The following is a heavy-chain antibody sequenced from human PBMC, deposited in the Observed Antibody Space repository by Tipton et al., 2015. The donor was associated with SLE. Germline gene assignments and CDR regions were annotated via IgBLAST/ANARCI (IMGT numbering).Heavy chain of an antibody. V-gene: IGHV4-59*11. CDR1: GGSISSHY. J-gene: IGHJ4*02. CDR2: IYYSGST. Sequence: LRLSCTVSGGSISSHYWSWIRQPPGKGLEWIGYIYYSGSTNYNPSLKSRVTISLDTSKNQFSLKLSSVTAADTAVYYCASFANWARWGQGTLVTVSS. D-gene: IGHD6-6*01. CDR3: ASFANWAR.